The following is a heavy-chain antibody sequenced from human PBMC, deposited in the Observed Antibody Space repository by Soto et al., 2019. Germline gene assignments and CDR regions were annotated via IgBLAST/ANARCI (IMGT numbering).Heavy chain of an antibody. Sequence: GGSLRLSCAASGFTFSNFAMHWVRQAPGRGLEWVALISYDGSNKYYAGSVKGRFTISRDNSKNTLYLQMNRLRAEDTALYYCARGGVFYGSGSFYAFDIWGQGTMVTVSS. D-gene: IGHD3-10*01. CDR3: ARGGVFYGSGSFYAFDI. V-gene: IGHV3-30*03. CDR2: ISYDGSNK. CDR1: GFTFSNFA. J-gene: IGHJ3*02.